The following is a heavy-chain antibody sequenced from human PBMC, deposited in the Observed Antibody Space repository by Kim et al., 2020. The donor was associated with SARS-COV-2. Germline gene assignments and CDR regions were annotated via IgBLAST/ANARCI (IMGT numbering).Heavy chain of an antibody. Sequence: TTEYAASVKGRFTISRDDSKSIAYLQMNSLKTEDTAVYYCTRGPRYSGDWGQGTLVTVSS. CDR3: TRGPRYSGD. D-gene: IGHD1-20*01. V-gene: IGHV3-49*02. CDR2: TT. J-gene: IGHJ4*02.